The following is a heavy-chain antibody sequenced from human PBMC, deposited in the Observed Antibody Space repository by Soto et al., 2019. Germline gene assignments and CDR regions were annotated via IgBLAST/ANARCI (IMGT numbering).Heavy chain of an antibody. CDR2: ISYDGSNK. J-gene: IGHJ6*02. D-gene: IGHD6-13*01. Sequence: VGSVRLSCAASGFTFSSYAMHWVRQAPGKGLEWVAVISYDGSNKYYADSVKGRFTISRDNSKNTLYLQMNSLRAEDTAVYYCARDWSSSGHYYGMDVWGQGTTVTVSS. CDR3: ARDWSSSGHYYGMDV. V-gene: IGHV3-30-3*01. CDR1: GFTFSSYA.